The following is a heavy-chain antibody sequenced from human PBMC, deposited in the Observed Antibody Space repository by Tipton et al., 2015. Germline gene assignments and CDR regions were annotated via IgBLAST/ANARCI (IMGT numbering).Heavy chain of an antibody. Sequence: SLRLSCAASGFTFSDSPMHWVRQASGRGLEWVGRVRSKAKGYATAYAASVKGRFTVSRDDSKNTAYLQMNSLKTEDTAVYYCAKGVAYFYALDVWGQGTTVTVSS. CDR2: VRSKAKGYAT. CDR3: AKGVAYFYALDV. CDR1: GFTFSDSP. J-gene: IGHJ6*02. D-gene: IGHD2-15*01. V-gene: IGHV3-73*01.